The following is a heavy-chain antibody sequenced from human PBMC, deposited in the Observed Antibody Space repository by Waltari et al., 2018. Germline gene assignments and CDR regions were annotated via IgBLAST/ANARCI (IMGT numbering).Heavy chain of an antibody. V-gene: IGHV1-2*06. Sequence: QVQLAQSGAEVKKPGASVKVSCKASGYTFTDYYIHWVRQAPGQGLEWMGRIHPKSGANILPQRIQGRVALTRDTSIRAVYMELSSLRSDDTAIYYCARQGYCDSTTCTSHFDPWGQGTLVTVSS. J-gene: IGHJ5*02. CDR3: ARQGYCDSTTCTSHFDP. CDR2: IHPKSGAN. D-gene: IGHD2-2*01. CDR1: GYTFTDYY.